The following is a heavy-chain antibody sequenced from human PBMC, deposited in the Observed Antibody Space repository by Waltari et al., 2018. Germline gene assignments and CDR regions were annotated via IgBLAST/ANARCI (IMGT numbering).Heavy chain of an antibody. V-gene: IGHV1-69*01. D-gene: IGHD4-17*01. Sequence: QVQLVQSGAEVKKPGSSVKVSCKASGGTFSSYAISWVRQAPGQGLEWMGGIIPNFGTENYEQKFQGRVTITADESTSTAYMELSSLRSEDTAVYYCARDVPGDYGGNPAGAFDIWGQGTMVTVSS. CDR2: IIPNFGTE. CDR3: ARDVPGDYGGNPAGAFDI. J-gene: IGHJ3*02. CDR1: GGTFSSYA.